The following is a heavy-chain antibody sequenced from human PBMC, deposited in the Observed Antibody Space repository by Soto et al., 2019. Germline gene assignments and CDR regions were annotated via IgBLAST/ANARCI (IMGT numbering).Heavy chain of an antibody. CDR1: GFTFSSYW. J-gene: IGHJ6*02. CDR2: IKQDGSEK. CDR3: ARDPNIVATMGSIYYYYGMDV. D-gene: IGHD5-12*01. V-gene: IGHV3-7*01. Sequence: PGGSLRLSCAASGFTFSSYWMSWVRQAPGKGLKWVANIKQDGSEKYYVDNVKGRFTISRDNAKNSLYMKMNSLRAEDTAVYYCARDPNIVATMGSIYYYYGMDVWGQGTTVTVSS.